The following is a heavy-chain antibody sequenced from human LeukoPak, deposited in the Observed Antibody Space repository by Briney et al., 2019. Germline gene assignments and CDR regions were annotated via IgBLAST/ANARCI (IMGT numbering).Heavy chain of an antibody. CDR2: TYYRSRWSD. Sequence: SQTLSLTCAISGEGVFSNTAAWNWIRRSPSSGLEWLGRTYYRSRWSDDYAVSMRGRITMNPDTSKNQVSLQLNSVTPEDTAVYYCAREVAGTCAFDVWGQGTMVTVSS. CDR1: GEGVFSNTAA. J-gene: IGHJ3*01. CDR3: AREVAGTCAFDV. D-gene: IGHD1-7*01. V-gene: IGHV6-1*01.